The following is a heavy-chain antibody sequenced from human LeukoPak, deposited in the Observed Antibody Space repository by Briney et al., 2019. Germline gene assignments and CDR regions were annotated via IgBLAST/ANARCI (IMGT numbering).Heavy chain of an antibody. CDR1: GFTFSNYA. J-gene: IGHJ5*02. V-gene: IGHV3-33*01. CDR3: ARGVAAAGSYNWFDP. D-gene: IGHD6-13*01. CDR2: IWYDGSNQ. Sequence: GSLRLSCAASGFTFSNYAMYWVRQAPGKGLEWVAVIWYDGSNQYYGDSVKGRFTISRDNSKNTVYLQMNSLRAEDTAVYYCARGVAAAGSYNWFDPWGPGTWSPSP.